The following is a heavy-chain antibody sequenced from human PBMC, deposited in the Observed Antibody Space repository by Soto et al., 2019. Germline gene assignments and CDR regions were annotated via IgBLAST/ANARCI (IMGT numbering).Heavy chain of an antibody. Sequence: PSETLSLTCTVFGGSISGYYWTWIRQSPRGGLEWIGYIYYNGTTNYNPSLKSRVTISIDTSKSQFSLRPRSLTAADTAVYYCARWSDYGDYYYYGMDVWGQGTTVTVSS. CDR3: ARWSDYGDYYYYGMDV. J-gene: IGHJ6*02. CDR2: IYYNGTT. D-gene: IGHD4-17*01. V-gene: IGHV4-59*13. CDR1: GGSISGYY.